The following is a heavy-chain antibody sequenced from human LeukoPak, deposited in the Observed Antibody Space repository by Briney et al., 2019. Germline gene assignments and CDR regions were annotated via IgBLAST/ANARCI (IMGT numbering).Heavy chain of an antibody. V-gene: IGHV1-46*01. CDR2: INPSGSST. J-gene: IGHJ4*02. CDR3: ARDQIVGASFDY. D-gene: IGHD1-26*01. Sequence: ASVKVSCKASGYAFTGYYMHWVRQAPGQGLEWMGIINPSGSSTSYAQKFQGRVTMTRDTSTSTVYMELSSLRSEDTAVYYCARDQIVGASFDYWGQGTLVTVSS. CDR1: GYAFTGYY.